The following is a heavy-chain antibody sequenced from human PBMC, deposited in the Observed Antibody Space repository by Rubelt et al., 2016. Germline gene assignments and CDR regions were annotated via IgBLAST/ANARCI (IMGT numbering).Heavy chain of an antibody. Sequence: GRSLRLSCAASGFTFSNYGTHWVRQAPGKGLEWVAIIWYDGGNKYYADSVKGRFTISRDNSKNTLYLQMNSLRVEDTGVYYCARDRVAVRGCFDSWGQGTLVTVSS. D-gene: IGHD6-6*01. CDR3: ARDRVAVRGCFDS. CDR2: IWYDGGNK. V-gene: IGHV3-33*01. J-gene: IGHJ5*01. CDR1: GFTFSNYG.